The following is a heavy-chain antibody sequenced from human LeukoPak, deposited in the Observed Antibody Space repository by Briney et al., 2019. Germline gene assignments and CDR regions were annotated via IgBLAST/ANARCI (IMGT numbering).Heavy chain of an antibody. J-gene: IGHJ4*02. D-gene: IGHD6-13*01. CDR3: ARDWYSSSWSWLHY. V-gene: IGHV4-39*07. CDR2: IHYSGST. CDR1: SGSISGSDYY. Sequence: SETLSLTCTVSSGSISGSDYYWGWIRQPPGKGLEWIGTIHYSGSTYYNPSLKSRVTISVDTSKNQFSLKLSSVTAADTAVYYCARDWYSSSWSWLHYWGQGTLVTVSS.